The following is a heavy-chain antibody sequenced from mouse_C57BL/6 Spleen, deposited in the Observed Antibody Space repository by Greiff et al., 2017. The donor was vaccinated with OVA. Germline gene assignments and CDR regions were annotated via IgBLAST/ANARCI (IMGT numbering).Heavy chain of an antibody. D-gene: IGHD1-1*01. Sequence: EVQRVESGGGLVQPGASLRLSCAASGFTFTDYYMSWVRQPPGKAPEWLALIRNKANGYTTEYTASVKGRFTISRDNSQNILYLQMNTLRAEDSATYYCVKGSSYEAWCAYWGQGTLVTVSA. J-gene: IGHJ3*01. CDR1: GFTFTDYY. V-gene: IGHV7-4*01. CDR3: VKGSSYEAWCAY. CDR2: IRNKANGYTT.